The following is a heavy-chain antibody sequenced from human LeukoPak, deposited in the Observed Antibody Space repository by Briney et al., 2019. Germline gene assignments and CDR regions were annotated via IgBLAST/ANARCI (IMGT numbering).Heavy chain of an antibody. CDR3: ARLTFGGVIAHFDY. V-gene: IGHV4-4*07. D-gene: IGHD3-16*02. CDR1: GGSISSYY. Sequence: PSETLSLTCTVSGGSISSYYWSWIRQPAGKGLEWIGRIYTSGSTNYNPSLKSRVTMSVDTSKNQFSLKLSSVTAADTAVYYCARLTFGGVIAHFDYWGQGTLVTVSS. CDR2: IYTSGST. J-gene: IGHJ4*02.